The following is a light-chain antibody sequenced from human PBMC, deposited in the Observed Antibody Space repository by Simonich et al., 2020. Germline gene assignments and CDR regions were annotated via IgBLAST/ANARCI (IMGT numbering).Light chain of an antibody. Sequence: QTVVTQEPSLTVSPGGTVTLTCASSTGAVPSGYYPNWFQQKPGQAPKQLIYSTIKKHTWTPARFSGSLLGGKAALTLSGVQPEDEAEYYCLLYYGGAQPWVFGGGTKLTVL. CDR3: LLYYGGAQPWV. CDR2: STI. CDR1: TGAVPSGYY. V-gene: IGLV7-43*01. J-gene: IGLJ3*02.